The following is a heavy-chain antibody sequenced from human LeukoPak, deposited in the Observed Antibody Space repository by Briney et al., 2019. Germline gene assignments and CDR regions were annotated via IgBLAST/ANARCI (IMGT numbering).Heavy chain of an antibody. D-gene: IGHD3-10*01. CDR2: IYYSGTT. CDR1: GGSIRSTSYY. J-gene: IGHJ4*02. V-gene: IGHV4-39*01. CDR3: ARYYYGSGSYYYFDY. Sequence: SETLSLTCTVSGGSIRSTSYYWGWIRQPPGKGLEWIGSIYYSGTTYYNPSLKSRVTISVDTSKNQFSLKLSSVTAADTAVYYCARYYYGSGSYYYFDYWGQGTLVIVSS.